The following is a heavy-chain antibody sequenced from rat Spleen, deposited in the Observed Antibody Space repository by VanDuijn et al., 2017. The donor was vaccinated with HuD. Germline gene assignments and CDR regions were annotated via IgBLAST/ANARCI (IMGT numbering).Heavy chain of an antibody. CDR1: GFTFSDYN. CDR3: ARGEDYYSSYTYFDY. D-gene: IGHD1-2*01. J-gene: IGHJ2*01. Sequence: EVQLVESGGGLVQPGRSLKLSCAASGFTFSDYNMAWVRQAPKKGLEWVATIIYDGSSTYYRDSVKGRFTISRDNAKSTLYLQMDSLRSEDTATYYCARGEDYYSSYTYFDYWGQGVMVTVSS. CDR2: IIYDGSST. V-gene: IGHV5S10*01.